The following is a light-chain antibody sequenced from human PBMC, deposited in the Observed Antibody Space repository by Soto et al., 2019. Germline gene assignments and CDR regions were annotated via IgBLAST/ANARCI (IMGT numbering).Light chain of an antibody. CDR1: QGISTW. CDR2: AAT. V-gene: IGKV1D-12*01. CDR3: QQADTVPFT. J-gene: IGKJ3*01. Sequence: DIQMTQSPSSVSASVGDRVSITCRASQGISTWLAWYQQKPGKAPKLPIYAATNLQGGVPSRFSGSGSGTDFTLTISSLQPEDCATYFCQQADTVPFTFGPGTKVDVK.